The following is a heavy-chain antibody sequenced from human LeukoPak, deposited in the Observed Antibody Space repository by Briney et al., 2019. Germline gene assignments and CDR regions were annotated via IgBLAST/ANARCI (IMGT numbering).Heavy chain of an antibody. CDR1: GYSITIGSYY. V-gene: IGHV4-39*01. CDR2: FDYGGST. D-gene: IGHD3-3*01. Sequence: SETLSLTCTVSGYSITIGSYYWDWIRQSPGKGLEWIGGFDYGGSTYYNPSLKSRVTLSVDTSKNQLSLNLNSVTAADTSIYYCARRGRFDSWSGSDYWGRGTLVTVSS. J-gene: IGHJ4*02. CDR3: ARRGRFDSWSGSDY.